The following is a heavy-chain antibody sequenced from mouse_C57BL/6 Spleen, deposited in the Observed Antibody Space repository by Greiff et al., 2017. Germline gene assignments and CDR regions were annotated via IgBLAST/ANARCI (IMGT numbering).Heavy chain of an antibody. V-gene: IGHV1-39*01. Sequence: EVQLQQSGPELVKPGASVKISCKASGYSFTDYNMNWVKQSNGKSLEWIGVINPNYGTTSYNQKFKGKATLTVDQSSSTAYMQLNSLTSEDSAVYYCERERATRVVGAMDYWGQGTSVTVSS. D-gene: IGHD1-1*01. CDR1: GYSFTDYN. CDR2: INPNYGTT. CDR3: ERERATRVVGAMDY. J-gene: IGHJ4*01.